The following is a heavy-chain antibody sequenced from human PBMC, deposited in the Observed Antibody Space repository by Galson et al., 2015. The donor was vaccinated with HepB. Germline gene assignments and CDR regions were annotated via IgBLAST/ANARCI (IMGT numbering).Heavy chain of an antibody. CDR3: ARGLLVVIPIDAFDI. CDR1: GGSITSDNYF. Sequence: TLSLTCTVSGGSITSDNYFWTWIRQPPGKGLEWIGYTHHTGSTHYSPSLKSRVDISVDTSKNQFSLKLSSVTAADTAVYYCARGLLVVIPIDAFDIWGRGTMVIVSS. D-gene: IGHD3-22*01. CDR2: THHTGST. J-gene: IGHJ3*02. V-gene: IGHV4-30-4*01.